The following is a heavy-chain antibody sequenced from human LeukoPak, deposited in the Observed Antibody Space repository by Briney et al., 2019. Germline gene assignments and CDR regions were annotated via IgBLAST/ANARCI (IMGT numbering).Heavy chain of an antibody. CDR2: IIPIFGTA. Sequence: ASVKVSCKASGYTFTSYGISWVRQAPGQGLEWMGGIIPIFGTANYAQKFQGRVTITADESTSTAYMELSSLRSEDTAVYYCARVNVRGSGGSHHFDYWGQGTLVTVSS. V-gene: IGHV1-69*13. CDR1: GYTFTSYG. J-gene: IGHJ4*02. CDR3: ARVNVRGSGGSHHFDY. D-gene: IGHD3-10*02.